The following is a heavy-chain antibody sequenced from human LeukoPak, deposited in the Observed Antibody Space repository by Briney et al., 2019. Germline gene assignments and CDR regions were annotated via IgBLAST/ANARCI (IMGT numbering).Heavy chain of an antibody. CDR2: IYYSGTT. V-gene: IGHV4-39*07. CDR1: GGSISSGSYY. Sequence: SETLSLTCTVSGGSISSGSYYWVWIRQPPGKGLEWIGTIYYSGTTCYNPSLKSRVTISVDTSKNQFSLRLSSVTAADTAVYYCAREVDAAAAYNWFDPWGQGTLVTVSS. D-gene: IGHD2-2*01. CDR3: AREVDAAAAYNWFDP. J-gene: IGHJ5*02.